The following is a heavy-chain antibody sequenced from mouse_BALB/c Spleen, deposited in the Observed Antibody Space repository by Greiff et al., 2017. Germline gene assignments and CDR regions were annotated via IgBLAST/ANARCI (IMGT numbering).Heavy chain of an antibody. CDR3: TNTVDGYFDY. Sequence: QVQLQQPGAELVRPGASVKLSCKASGYTFTSYWINWVKQRPGQGLEWIGNIYPSDSYTNYNQKFKDKATLTVDKSSSTAYMQLSSPTSEDSAVYYCTNTVDGYFDYWGQGTTLTVSS. V-gene: IGHV1-69*02. J-gene: IGHJ2*01. CDR2: IYPSDSYT. CDR1: GYTFTSYW. D-gene: IGHD1-1*01.